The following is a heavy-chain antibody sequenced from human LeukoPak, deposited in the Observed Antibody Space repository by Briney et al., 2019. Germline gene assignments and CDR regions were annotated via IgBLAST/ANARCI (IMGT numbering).Heavy chain of an antibody. CDR3: ATVRIGQQLDKYFYYANDV. CDR2: INANSGGT. D-gene: IGHD6-13*01. V-gene: IGHV1-2*02. Sequence: GSVKGSCKASLYTFSQYYMHWVRQPPREKGVRVGWINANSGGTNYAKTFQGRVSIATDTSSSTAYIAVSRLNSDDTAVNYCATVRIGQQLDKYFYYANDVGGWGTTAIVSA. J-gene: IGHJ6*04. CDR1: LYTFSQYY.